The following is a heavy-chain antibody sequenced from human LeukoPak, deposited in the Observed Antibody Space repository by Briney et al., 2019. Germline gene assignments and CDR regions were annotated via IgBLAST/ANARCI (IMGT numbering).Heavy chain of an antibody. D-gene: IGHD1-14*01. J-gene: IGHJ4*02. CDR1: GGSISSYD. V-gene: IGHV4-59*01. CDR2: IYHSGST. CDR3: AREETVSHYFDY. Sequence: PSETLSLTCTVSGGSISSYDWSWIRQPPGKGLEWIGYIYHSGSTNYNPSLKSRVTISVDTSKNQFSLKLSSVTAADTAVYYCAREETVSHYFDYWGQGTLVTVSS.